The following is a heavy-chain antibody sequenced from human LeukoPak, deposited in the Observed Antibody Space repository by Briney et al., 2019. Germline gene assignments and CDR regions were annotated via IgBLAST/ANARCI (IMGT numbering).Heavy chain of an antibody. D-gene: IGHD7-27*01. CDR1: GFTFSSYA. CDR3: VKETGDLGQGGFEI. CDR2: ISGSGGST. J-gene: IGHJ3*02. V-gene: IGHV3-23*01. Sequence: PGGSLILSCAAAGFTFSSYAMSWVRQAPGKGLEWVSAISGSGGSTYYADSVKGRFTISTDNSKNTLFLEMNSLRPEDTAVYYCVKETGDLGQGGFEIWGQGTTVTVS.